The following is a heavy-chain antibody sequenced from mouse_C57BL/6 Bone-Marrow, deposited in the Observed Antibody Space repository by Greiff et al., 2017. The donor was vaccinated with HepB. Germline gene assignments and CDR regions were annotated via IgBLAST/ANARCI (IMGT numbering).Heavy chain of an antibody. J-gene: IGHJ3*01. V-gene: IGHV1-64*01. CDR2: IHPNSGST. CDR1: GYTFTSYW. CDR3: ARRRLRALAY. Sequence: QVQLQQPGAELVKPGASVKLSCKASGYTFTSYWMHWVKQRPGQGLEWIGMIHPNSGSTNYNEKFKSKATLTVDTSSSTAYMQLSSLTSEDSAVYDCARRRLRALAYWGQGTLVTVSA. D-gene: IGHD2-4*01.